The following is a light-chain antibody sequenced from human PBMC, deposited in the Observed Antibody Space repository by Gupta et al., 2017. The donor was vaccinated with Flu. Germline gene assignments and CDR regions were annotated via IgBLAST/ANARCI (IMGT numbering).Light chain of an antibody. V-gene: IGKV1-39*01. Sequence: SPSSLSASVGDRVTITIRASQSISSSLNWYKHKPGEAPKVLIYGASSRQSGVPSRFSGSGYGTDFTLTISSLQPEDFAIYFWKKSYSTARTLGQGTKLEIK. CDR1: QSISSS. CDR3: KKSYSTART. J-gene: IGKJ2*01. CDR2: GAS.